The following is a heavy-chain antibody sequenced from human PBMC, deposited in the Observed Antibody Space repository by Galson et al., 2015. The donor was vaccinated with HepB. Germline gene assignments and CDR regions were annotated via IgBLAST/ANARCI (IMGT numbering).Heavy chain of an antibody. CDR3: ATVPLYYYDSGGRPYYFNY. J-gene: IGHJ4*02. CDR1: GGTFQTYA. CDR2: IFPIFGTA. D-gene: IGHD3-22*01. V-gene: IGHV1-69*01. Sequence: SCKASGGTFQTYAISWVRQAPGHGLEWMGGIFPIFGTANYAQSFQGRVTIIADASTSTVYMELSSLRSEDTAVYYCATVPLYYYDSGGRPYYFNYWGQGTLVTVSS.